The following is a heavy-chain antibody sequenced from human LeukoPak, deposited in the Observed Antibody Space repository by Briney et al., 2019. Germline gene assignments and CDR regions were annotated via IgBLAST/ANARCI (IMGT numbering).Heavy chain of an antibody. CDR2: VSSSSTYI. D-gene: IGHD3-16*01. CDR3: ARDWSNYDHVWGSPTSSVDY. J-gene: IGHJ4*02. Sequence: GGSLRLSCAASGFTISSYSMNWVRQAPGKGLEWVSSVSSSSTYIYYADSVKGRFTISRDNAKNPLYLQMNSLRAEDTAVYYCARDWSNYDHVWGSPTSSVDYWGQGTLVTVSS. V-gene: IGHV3-21*01. CDR1: GFTISSYS.